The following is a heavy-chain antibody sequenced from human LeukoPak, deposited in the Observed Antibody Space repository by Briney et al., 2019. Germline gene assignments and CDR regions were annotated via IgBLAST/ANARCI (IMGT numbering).Heavy chain of an antibody. J-gene: IGHJ3*02. Sequence: GSLRLSCAASGFTFSSYSMNWVRQAPGKGLEWIGTIDYSGITYYNSSLKSRITISVDTSKNQFSLNLSSVTAADTALYYCARRAWRESSGYGFDIWGQGAMVTVSS. V-gene: IGHV4-39*01. CDR2: IDYSGIT. CDR1: GFTFSSYSMN. CDR3: ARRAWRESSGYGFDI. D-gene: IGHD3-22*01.